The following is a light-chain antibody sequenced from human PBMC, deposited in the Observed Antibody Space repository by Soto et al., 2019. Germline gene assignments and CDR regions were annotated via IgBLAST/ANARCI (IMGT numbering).Light chain of an antibody. V-gene: IGLV2-14*03. Sequence: VLTPAASVSGSPGQSSTLSCTGTSSEVGGYNYVSWYQHHPGKAPKLMIFDVSNRPSGVSNRFSGSKSGNTASLTISGLQPEDEADYYCSSYTTSDTRQIVFGTGTQLTVL. J-gene: IGLJ1*01. CDR1: SSEVGGYNY. CDR2: DVS. CDR3: SSYTTSDTRQIV.